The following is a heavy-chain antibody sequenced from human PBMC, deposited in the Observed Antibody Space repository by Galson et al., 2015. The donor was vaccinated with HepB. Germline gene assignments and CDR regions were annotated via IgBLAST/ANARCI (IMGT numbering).Heavy chain of an antibody. CDR3: ATDPPSGIVGATIRAYFDY. CDR2: IRYDGNNK. CDR1: GFTFSSYG. V-gene: IGHV3-30*02. J-gene: IGHJ4*02. Sequence: SLRLSCAASGFTFSSYGMHWVRQAPGKGLEWVAFIRYDGNNKYYADSVKGRFTISRDNSKNTLYLQMNSLRVEDTAVYYCATDPPSGIVGATIRAYFDYWGQGILVTVSS. D-gene: IGHD1-26*01.